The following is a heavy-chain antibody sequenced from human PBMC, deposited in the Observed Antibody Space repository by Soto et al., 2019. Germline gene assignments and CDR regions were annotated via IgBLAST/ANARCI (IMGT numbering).Heavy chain of an antibody. Sequence: QVQLVQSGAEVKKPGSSVKVSCKASGGTFSSYAISWVRQAPGQGLEWMGGIIPIFGTANYAQKFQGRVTITAEESTSPGYMELSSLRSEDTAVYYGARGPVEMGKRHEGGWFDPWGQGTLVTVSS. J-gene: IGHJ5*02. D-gene: IGHD1-1*01. CDR1: GGTFSSYA. CDR3: ARGPVEMGKRHEGGWFDP. CDR2: IIPIFGTA. V-gene: IGHV1-69*01.